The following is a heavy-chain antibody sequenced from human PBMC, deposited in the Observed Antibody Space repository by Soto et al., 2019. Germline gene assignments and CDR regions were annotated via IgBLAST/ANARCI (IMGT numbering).Heavy chain of an antibody. CDR1: GYSFTSYW. CDR3: ARLGGYCSGGSCYTHSGKLDY. J-gene: IGHJ4*02. D-gene: IGHD2-15*01. Sequence: PGESLKISCKGSGYSFTSYWIGWVRQMPGKGLEWMGIIYPGDSDTRYSPSFQGQVTISADKSISTAYLQWSSLKASDTAMYYCARLGGYCSGGSCYTHSGKLDYWGQGTLVTVSS. CDR2: IYPGDSDT. V-gene: IGHV5-51*01.